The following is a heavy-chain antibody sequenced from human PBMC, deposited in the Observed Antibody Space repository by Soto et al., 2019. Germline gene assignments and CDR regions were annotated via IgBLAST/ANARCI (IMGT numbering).Heavy chain of an antibody. CDR1: GFTFRSYA. CDR2: ISGSGGST. D-gene: IGHD3-3*01. J-gene: IGHJ4*02. Sequence: EVQLLESGGGLVQPGGSLRLSCAASGFTFRSYAMSWVRQAPGKGLEWVSAISGSGGSTYYADSVKGRFTISRDNSKNTLYLQMNSLRAEDTAVYYCAKDQNRFGVVIGFDYWGQGTLVTVSS. CDR3: AKDQNRFGVVIGFDY. V-gene: IGHV3-23*01.